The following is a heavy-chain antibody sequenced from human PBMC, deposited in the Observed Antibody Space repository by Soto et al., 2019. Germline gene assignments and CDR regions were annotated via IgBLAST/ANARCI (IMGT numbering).Heavy chain of an antibody. CDR3: AKDLMSQFFDF. V-gene: IGHV3-23*01. J-gene: IGHJ4*02. Sequence: EVQLLESGGGLVQPGGSLRLSCTAYGFTFSNYAMSWVRRAPGKGLEWVSAISVSGSNTYYADSEKGRFTISRDNSKSTLYLQMNSLRAEDTAVFYCAKDLMSQFFDFWGQGTLVTVSS. CDR1: GFTFSNYA. CDR2: ISVSGSNT.